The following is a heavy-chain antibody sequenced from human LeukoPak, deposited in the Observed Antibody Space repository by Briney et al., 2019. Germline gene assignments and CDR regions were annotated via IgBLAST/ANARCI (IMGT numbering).Heavy chain of an antibody. J-gene: IGHJ5*02. Sequence: ASVKVSCKASGYTFTSYAMHWVRQAPGQRLEWMGRINAGNGNTKYSQKFQGRVTITRDTSASTAYMELSSLRSEDTAVYYCARSWYDGGPVGSWGQGTLVTVSS. CDR3: ARSWYDGGPVGS. CDR1: GYTFTSYA. V-gene: IGHV1-3*01. CDR2: INAGNGNT. D-gene: IGHD6-13*01.